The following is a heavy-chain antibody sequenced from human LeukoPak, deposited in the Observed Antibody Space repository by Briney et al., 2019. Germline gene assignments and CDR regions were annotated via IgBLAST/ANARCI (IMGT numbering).Heavy chain of an antibody. V-gene: IGHV3-21*01. D-gene: IGHD6-6*01. Sequence: GGSLRLSCAASGFTFSSYSMNWVRQAPGKGLEWVSSIDDTSTNIYYADSVKGRFTISRDNAKNSVYLQMSSLRAEDTAVYYCARDDPSMIAALHYWGQGTLVTVSS. CDR1: GFTFSSYS. CDR3: ARDDPSMIAALHY. J-gene: IGHJ4*02. CDR2: IDDTSTNI.